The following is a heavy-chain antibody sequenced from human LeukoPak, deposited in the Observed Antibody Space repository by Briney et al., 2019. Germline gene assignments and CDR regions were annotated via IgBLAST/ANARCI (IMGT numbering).Heavy chain of an antibody. CDR1: GYTFTSYD. V-gene: IGHV1-8*01. Sequence: ASVKVSFKTSGYTFTSYDINWVRQATGQGLEWMGWMNPNSGNTGYAQKFQGRVTMTRNTSISTAYMELSSLRSEDTAVYYCARGQASGWYVRGYYYYGMDVWGQGTTVTVSS. CDR2: MNPNSGNT. D-gene: IGHD6-19*01. CDR3: ARGQASGWYVRGYYYYGMDV. J-gene: IGHJ6*02.